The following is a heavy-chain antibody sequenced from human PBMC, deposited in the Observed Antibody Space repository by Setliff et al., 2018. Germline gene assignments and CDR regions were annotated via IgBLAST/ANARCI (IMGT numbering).Heavy chain of an antibody. CDR1: GGSISSSSYY. D-gene: IGHD1-26*01. Sequence: SETLSLTCTVSGGSISSSSYYWGWIRQPPGKWLEWIGSIYYSGSTYYNPSLKSRVTISVDTSKNQFSLKLSSVTAADTAVYYCARQAAEVGFDFWGRGTLVTVSS. J-gene: IGHJ2*01. CDR2: IYYSGST. V-gene: IGHV4-39*01. CDR3: ARQAAEVGFDF.